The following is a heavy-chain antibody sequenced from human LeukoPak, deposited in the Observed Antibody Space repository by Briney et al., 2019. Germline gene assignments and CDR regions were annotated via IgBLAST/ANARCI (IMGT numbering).Heavy chain of an antibody. D-gene: IGHD3-10*01. V-gene: IGHV1-2*02. Sequence: EASVKVSCKASGYTFTGYYMHWVRQAPGQGLEWMGWINPNSGGTNYAQKFQGRVTMTRDTSTSTVYMELSGLRSEDTAVYYCARDRGLNVCPSDYWGQGTLVIVSS. CDR3: ARDRGLNVCPSDY. J-gene: IGHJ4*02. CDR2: INPNSGGT. CDR1: GYTFTGYY.